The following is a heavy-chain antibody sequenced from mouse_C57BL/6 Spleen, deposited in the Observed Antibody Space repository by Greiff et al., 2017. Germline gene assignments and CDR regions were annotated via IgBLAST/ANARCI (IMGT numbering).Heavy chain of an antibody. CDR2: ISSGSSTI. CDR3: ARRNYSYFDY. V-gene: IGHV5-17*01. CDR1: GFTFSDYG. D-gene: IGHD1-1*01. J-gene: IGHJ2*01. Sequence: EVKLVESGGGLVKPGGSLKLSCAVSGFTFSDYGMHWVRQAPEKGLEWVAYISSGSSTIYYADTVKGRFTISRDNAKNTLFLQMTSLRSEDTAMYYCARRNYSYFDYWGQGTTLTVSS.